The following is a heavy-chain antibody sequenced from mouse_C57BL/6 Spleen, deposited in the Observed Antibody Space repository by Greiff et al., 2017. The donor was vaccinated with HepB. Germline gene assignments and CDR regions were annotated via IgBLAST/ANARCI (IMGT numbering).Heavy chain of an antibody. J-gene: IGHJ2*01. Sequence: VQLQQSGPELVKPGASVKISCKASGYTFTDYYMNWVKQSHGKSLEWIGDINPNNGGTSYNQKFKGKATLTVDKSSSTAYMELRSLTSEDSAVYYCARRDYLVPLDYWGQGTTLTVSS. D-gene: IGHD1-1*01. V-gene: IGHV1-26*01. CDR2: INPNNGGT. CDR3: ARRDYLVPLDY. CDR1: GYTFTDYY.